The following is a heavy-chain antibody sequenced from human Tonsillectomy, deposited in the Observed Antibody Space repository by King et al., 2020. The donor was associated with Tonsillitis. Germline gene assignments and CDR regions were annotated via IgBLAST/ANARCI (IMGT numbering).Heavy chain of an antibody. Sequence: VQLQQWGAGLLKPSETLSLTCAVYGGSFSGYYWSWIRQPTGKGLEWIGEIKHSGSTNYNPSLKSRVTISVDTSKNQFSLKLSSVTAADTAVYYCARGRRYYYGSGSYYLDYWGQGTLVTVSS. D-gene: IGHD3-10*01. J-gene: IGHJ4*02. CDR1: GGSFSGYY. V-gene: IGHV4-34*01. CDR3: ARGRRYYYGSGSYYLDY. CDR2: IKHSGST.